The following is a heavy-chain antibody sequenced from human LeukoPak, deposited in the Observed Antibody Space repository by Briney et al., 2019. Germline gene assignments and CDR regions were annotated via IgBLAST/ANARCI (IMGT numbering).Heavy chain of an antibody. D-gene: IGHD3-3*01. CDR1: GYTFTSYD. J-gene: IGHJ6*02. CDR3: ARGNARFLYYYYCGMDV. CDR2: MNPNSGNT. Sequence: GASVKVSCKASGYTFTSYDINWVRQATGQGLEWMGWMNPNSGNTGYAQKFQGRVTMTRNTSISTAYMELSSLRSEDTAVYYCARGNARFLYYYYCGMDVWGQGTTVTVSS. V-gene: IGHV1-8*01.